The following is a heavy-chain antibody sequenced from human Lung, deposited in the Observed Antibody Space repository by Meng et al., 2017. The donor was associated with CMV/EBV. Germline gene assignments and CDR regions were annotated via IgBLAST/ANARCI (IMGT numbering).Heavy chain of an antibody. CDR2: ISYDGSNK. J-gene: IGHJ6*02. D-gene: IGHD1-7*01. CDR3: ARGSITGTTYYYYYGMDV. CDR1: GFTFSSYA. Sequence: SCAASGFTFSSYAMHWVRQAPGKGLEWVAVISYDGSNKYYADSVKGRFTISRDNSKNTLYLQMNSLRAGDTAVYYCARGSITGTTYYYYYGMDVWGQGXTVTVSS. V-gene: IGHV3-30-3*01.